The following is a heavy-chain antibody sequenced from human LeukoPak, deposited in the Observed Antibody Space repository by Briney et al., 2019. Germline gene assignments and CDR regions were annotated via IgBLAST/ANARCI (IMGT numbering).Heavy chain of an antibody. J-gene: IGHJ4*02. CDR1: GDSVSGSPAV. D-gene: IGHD3-10*01. Sequence: SQTLSLTCAISGDSVSGSPAVWNWIRQSPSRGLEWLGRAYYRPKWYIDYAVSVKGRITITPDTSKNQFSPQLNSVTPEDTAVYYCARGAVRGGTNFDYWGQGTLVTVSS. V-gene: IGHV6-1*01. CDR3: ARGAVRGGTNFDY. CDR2: AYYRPKWYI.